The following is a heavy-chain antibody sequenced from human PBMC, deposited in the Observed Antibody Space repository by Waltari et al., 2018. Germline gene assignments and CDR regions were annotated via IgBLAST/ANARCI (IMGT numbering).Heavy chain of an antibody. CDR2: IKPDGSER. J-gene: IGHJ4*02. CDR3: ARVDHDDESCAY. V-gene: IGHV3-7*01. D-gene: IGHD3-16*01. Sequence: EVQLVESGGGLVQPGGSLGLPGSAFGSTFCPDWMTWVRQDPGKGLEWVANIKPDGSERNHADSVKGRFTISRDNADNSLFLQMTSLRAEDTAVYYCARVDHDDESCAYWGQGTLVTVSS. CDR1: GSTFCPDW.